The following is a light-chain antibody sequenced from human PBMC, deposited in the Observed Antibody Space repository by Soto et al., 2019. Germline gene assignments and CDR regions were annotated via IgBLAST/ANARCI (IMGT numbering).Light chain of an antibody. CDR1: GSNVGASYD. CDR3: AAWDDSLNGLYV. J-gene: IGLJ1*01. V-gene: IGLV1-40*01. Sequence: QSVLTQPPSVSGAPGQTITMSCTGSGSNVGASYDVHWYQVLPGAGPRLLIYKNNNRPSGVPDRFSGSKSGTSASLAITGLRAGDEADYYCAAWDDSLNGLYVFGTGTKLTVL. CDR2: KNN.